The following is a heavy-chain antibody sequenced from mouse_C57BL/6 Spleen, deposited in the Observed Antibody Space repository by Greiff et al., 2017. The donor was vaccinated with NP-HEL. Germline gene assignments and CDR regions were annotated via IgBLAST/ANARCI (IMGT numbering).Heavy chain of an antibody. D-gene: IGHD1-1*01. Sequence: QVQLQQSGPELVKPGASVKISCKASGYAFSSSWMNWVKQRPGKGLEWIGRIYPGDGDTNYNGKFKGKATLTADKSSSTAYMQLSSLTSEDSAVYFCARSEVTTVVAGDWGQGTTLTVSS. V-gene: IGHV1-82*01. CDR2: IYPGDGDT. CDR3: ARSEVTTVVAGD. J-gene: IGHJ2*01. CDR1: GYAFSSSW.